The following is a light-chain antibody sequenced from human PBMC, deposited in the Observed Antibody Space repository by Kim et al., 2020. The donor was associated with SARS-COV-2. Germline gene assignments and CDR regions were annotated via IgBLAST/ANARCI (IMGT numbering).Light chain of an antibody. CDR2: DVS. CDR1: SSDY. CDR3: SSYTSSSTV. Sequence: QSALTQPAPVSGSPGQSITISCTGTSSDYVSWYQQHPGKAPKLMIYDVSKRPSGVSNRFSGSKSGNTASLTISGLQAEDEADYYCSSYTSSSTVFGGGTKLTVL. V-gene: IGLV2-14*01. J-gene: IGLJ2*01.